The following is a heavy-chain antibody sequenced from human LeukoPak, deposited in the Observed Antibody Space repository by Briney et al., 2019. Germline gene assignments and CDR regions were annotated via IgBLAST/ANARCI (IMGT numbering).Heavy chain of an antibody. J-gene: IGHJ4*02. CDR2: INPDSGGT. CDR3: AREDYYDSGSNDY. V-gene: IGHV1-2*02. D-gene: IGHD3-22*01. Sequence: ASVKVSCKASGYTFTGYYIHWVRQAPGQGLEWMGWINPDSGGTNYAQKFQGRVTMTRDTSIRTAYMELSRLRSDDTAVYYCAREDYYDSGSNDYWGQGTLVTVSS. CDR1: GYTFTGYY.